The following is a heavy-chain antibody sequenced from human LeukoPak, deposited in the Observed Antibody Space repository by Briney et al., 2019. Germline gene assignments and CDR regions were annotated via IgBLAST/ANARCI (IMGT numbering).Heavy chain of an antibody. Sequence: GGSLRLSCAASGFTFENYTMHWVRQAPGKGLEWVSLISWDCGSTYCADSVKGRFTISRDNSKNSLYLKMNNLRPEDPALYYCAKAKGGSGSYLHYWGQGTLAPVSS. D-gene: IGHD3-10*01. CDR3: AKAKGGSGSYLHY. CDR1: GFTFENYT. CDR2: ISWDCGST. V-gene: IGHV3-43*01. J-gene: IGHJ4*02.